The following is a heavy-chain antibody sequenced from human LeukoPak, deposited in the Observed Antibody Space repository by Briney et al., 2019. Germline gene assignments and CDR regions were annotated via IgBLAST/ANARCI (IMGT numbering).Heavy chain of an antibody. Sequence: GGSLRLSCAASGFTFSISWMSWVRQAPGKGLEWVANISIDGSEKYYVDSVKGRFTISRDNAKNSLYLQMNSLRAEDTAVYYCARAQSPAFDIWGQGTMVTVSS. V-gene: IGHV3-7*01. CDR3: ARAQSPAFDI. J-gene: IGHJ3*02. CDR1: GFTFSISW. CDR2: ISIDGSEK.